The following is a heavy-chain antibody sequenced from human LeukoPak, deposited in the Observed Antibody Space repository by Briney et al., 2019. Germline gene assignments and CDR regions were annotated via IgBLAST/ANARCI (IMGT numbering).Heavy chain of an antibody. J-gene: IGHJ4*02. CDR3: AKDRVRIAAAGPDY. V-gene: IGHV3-23*01. CDR2: ISGSGGST. Sequence: GGSLRLSCAASGFTFSSYAMSWVRQAPGKGLEWVSAISGSGGSTYYADSVKGRFTISRDNSKNTLYLQMNSLRAEDTAVYCCAKDRVRIAAAGPDYWGQGTLVTVSS. D-gene: IGHD6-13*01. CDR1: GFTFSSYA.